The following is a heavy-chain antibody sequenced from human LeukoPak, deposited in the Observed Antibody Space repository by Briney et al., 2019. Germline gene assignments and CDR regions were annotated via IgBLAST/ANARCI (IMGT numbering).Heavy chain of an antibody. J-gene: IGHJ2*01. D-gene: IGHD1-1*01. CDR2: IKQDGSEG. V-gene: IGHV3-7*01. CDR3: VGGPGWKFDL. Sequence: GGSLRLSCAASGFTPTTYWMNWVRQAPGKGLEWVANIKQDGSEGNYVDSVKGRFTISRDNTKNSLYLQMNSLRAEDTAVYYCVGGPGWKFDLWRRGTLVTVSS. CDR1: GFTPTTYW.